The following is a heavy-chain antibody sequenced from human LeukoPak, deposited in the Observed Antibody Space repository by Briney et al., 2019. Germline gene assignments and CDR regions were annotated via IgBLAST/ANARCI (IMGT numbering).Heavy chain of an antibody. CDR1: GYTFTGYY. CDR3: ATSSGWKSNIDY. D-gene: IGHD6-19*01. Sequence: ASVKVSCKASGYTFTGYYMHWVRQAPGQGLQWMGWINPNGGDTNYAQKFQGRVTMTRDTSISTAYMELSRLRSDDTAVFYCATSSGWKSNIDYWGQGTLVTVSS. V-gene: IGHV1-2*02. J-gene: IGHJ4*02. CDR2: INPNGGDT.